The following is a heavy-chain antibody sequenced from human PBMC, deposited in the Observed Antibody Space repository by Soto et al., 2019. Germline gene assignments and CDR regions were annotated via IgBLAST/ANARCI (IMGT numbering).Heavy chain of an antibody. CDR1: GDSISRIDYY. V-gene: IGHV4-31*03. CDR2: IYFRGNT. Sequence: SETLSLTCSVSGDSISRIDYYWTWIRQHPEKGLEWIGNIYFRGNTYYSPSLESRLTISVDTSKNQFSLKLTPVTAADTAVYYCAREGGSYDSGGYLIRGAFDIWGQGTMVTVSS. D-gene: IGHD3-22*01. CDR3: AREGGSYDSGGYLIRGAFDI. J-gene: IGHJ3*02.